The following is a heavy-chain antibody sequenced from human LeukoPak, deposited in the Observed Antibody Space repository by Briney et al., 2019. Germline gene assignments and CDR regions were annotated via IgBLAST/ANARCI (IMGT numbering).Heavy chain of an antibody. Sequence: ASVKVSCKASGYTFTSYGISWARQAPGQGLEWMGWISAYNGNTNYAQKLQGRVTMTTDTSTSTAYMELRSLRSDDTAVYYCARDWWGSGSYLAFDYWGQGTLVTVSS. D-gene: IGHD1-26*01. J-gene: IGHJ4*02. V-gene: IGHV1-18*01. CDR3: ARDWWGSGSYLAFDY. CDR2: ISAYNGNT. CDR1: GYTFTSYG.